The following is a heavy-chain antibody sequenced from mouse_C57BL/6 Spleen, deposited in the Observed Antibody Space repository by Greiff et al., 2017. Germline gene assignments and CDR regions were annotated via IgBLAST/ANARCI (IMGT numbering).Heavy chain of an antibody. CDR1: GYTFTSYW. CDR3: ARRDYGSSPGDY. D-gene: IGHD1-1*01. V-gene: IGHV1-7*01. J-gene: IGHJ2*01. Sequence: VQLQQSGAELAKPGASVKLSCKASGYTFTSYWMHWVKQRPGQGLEWIGYINPSSGYTKSNQKFKDKAILTADKSSRPAYMQLSSLTYEDSAVYYCARRDYGSSPGDYWGQGTTLTVSS. CDR2: INPSSGYT.